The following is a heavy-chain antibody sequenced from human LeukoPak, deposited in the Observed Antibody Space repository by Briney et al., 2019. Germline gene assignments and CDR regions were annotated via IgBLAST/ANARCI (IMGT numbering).Heavy chain of an antibody. CDR1: GFTFSSYW. D-gene: IGHD3-3*01. V-gene: IGHV3-74*01. CDR3: ATGSPYYDFWSGSQGYYYYYGMDV. J-gene: IGHJ6*02. Sequence: GGSLRLSCAASGFTFSSYWMHWVRQAPGKGLVWVSRINSDGSSTSYADSVKGRFTISRDNAKNSLYLQMNSLRAEDTAVYYCATGSPYYDFWSGSQGYYYYYGMDVWGQGTTVTVSS. CDR2: INSDGSST.